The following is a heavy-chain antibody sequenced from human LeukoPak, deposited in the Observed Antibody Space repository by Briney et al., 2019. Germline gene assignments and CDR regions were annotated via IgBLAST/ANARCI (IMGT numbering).Heavy chain of an antibody. CDR1: GFTFSSYS. J-gene: IGHJ4*02. V-gene: IGHV3-23*01. CDR3: AKDTGYSSSWYDY. D-gene: IGHD6-13*01. CDR2: ISGSGGST. Sequence: GGSLRLSCVVSGFTFSSYSMSWVRQAPGKGLEWVSAISGSGGSTYYADSVKGRFTISRDNSKNTLYLQMNSLRAEDTAVYYCAKDTGYSSSWYDYWGQGTLVTVSS.